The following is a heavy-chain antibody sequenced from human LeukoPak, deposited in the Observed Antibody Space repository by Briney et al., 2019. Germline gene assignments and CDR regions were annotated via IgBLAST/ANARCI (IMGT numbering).Heavy chain of an antibody. Sequence: SVKVSCKASGGTFSSYTISWVRQAPGQGLEWMGRIIPILGIANYAQKFQGRVTITADKSTSAAYMELSSLRSEDTAVYYCSFGAPIYYYGMDVWGQGTTVTVSS. CDR3: SFGAPIYYYGMDV. CDR2: IIPILGIA. J-gene: IGHJ6*02. D-gene: IGHD3-10*01. CDR1: GGTFSSYT. V-gene: IGHV1-69*02.